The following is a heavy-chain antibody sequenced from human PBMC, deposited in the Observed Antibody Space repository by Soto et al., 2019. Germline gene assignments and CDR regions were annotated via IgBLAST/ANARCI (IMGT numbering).Heavy chain of an antibody. J-gene: IGHJ4*02. V-gene: IGHV1-69*13. Sequence: SVKVSCKASGGTFSSYAISWVRQAPGQGLEWMGGIIPIFGTANYAQKFQGRVTITADESTSTAYMELSSLRSEDTAVYYCASYYYDSSGLYPLDYWGQGTLVTVSS. D-gene: IGHD3-22*01. CDR1: GGTFSSYA. CDR2: IIPIFGTA. CDR3: ASYYYDSSGLYPLDY.